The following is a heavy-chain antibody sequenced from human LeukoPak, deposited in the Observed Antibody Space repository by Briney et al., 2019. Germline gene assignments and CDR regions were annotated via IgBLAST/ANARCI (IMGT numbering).Heavy chain of an antibody. CDR3: ARARSTYYYDSSGSPLWY. J-gene: IGHJ4*02. D-gene: IGHD3-22*01. V-gene: IGHV1-46*01. CDR1: GYTFTSYY. CDR2: INPSGGST. Sequence: ASVKVSCKASGYTFTSYYMHWVRQAPGQGLEWMGIINPSGGSTSYAQKFQGRVTMTRDMSTSTVYMELNSLRSEDTAVYYCARARSTYYYDSSGSPLWYWGQGTLVTVSS.